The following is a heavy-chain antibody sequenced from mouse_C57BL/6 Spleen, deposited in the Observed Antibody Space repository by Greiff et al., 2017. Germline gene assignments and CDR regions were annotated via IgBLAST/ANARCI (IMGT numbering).Heavy chain of an antibody. CDR3: AREGVITTDWYFDV. D-gene: IGHD1-1*01. J-gene: IGHJ1*03. CDR1: GYTFTSYW. CDR2: INPSNGGT. Sequence: VQLQQPGTELVKPGASVKLSCKASGYTFTSYWMHWVKQRPGQGLEWIGNINPSNGGTNYNEKFKSKATLTVDKSSSTAYMQLSSLTSEDSAVYYCAREGVITTDWYFDVWGTGTTVTVSS. V-gene: IGHV1-53*01.